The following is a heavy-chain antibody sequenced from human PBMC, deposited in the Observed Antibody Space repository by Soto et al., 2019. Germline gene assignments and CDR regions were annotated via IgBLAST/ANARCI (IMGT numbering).Heavy chain of an antibody. Sequence: QERLQESGPGLVKPSETLSLTCSVSGGFVRIYYWSWLRHPAGKGLEWIGRIYGGGSTKFNPSLKSRVTMSVDTSKNVFSLKLTSVTAADTATYYCARLRGHYYDSVAYDPQWLDLWGQGTLVTVSS. V-gene: IGHV4-4*07. CDR3: ARLRGHYYDSVAYDPQWLDL. CDR1: GGFVRIYY. CDR2: IYGGGST. D-gene: IGHD3-22*01. J-gene: IGHJ5*02.